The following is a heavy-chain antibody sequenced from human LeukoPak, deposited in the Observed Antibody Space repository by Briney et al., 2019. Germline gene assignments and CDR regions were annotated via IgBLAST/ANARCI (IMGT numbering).Heavy chain of an antibody. CDR1: GFTFSSYA. CDR3: ARARYSRYFDL. J-gene: IGHJ2*01. D-gene: IGHD5-18*01. CDR2: ISYDGSNK. V-gene: IGHV3-30-3*01. Sequence: PGRSLRLSCAASGFTFSSYAMHWVRQAPGKGLEWVAVISYDGSNKYYADSVKGRFTISRDNSKNTLYLQMNSLRAEDTAVYYCARARYSRYFDLWGRGTLVTVSS.